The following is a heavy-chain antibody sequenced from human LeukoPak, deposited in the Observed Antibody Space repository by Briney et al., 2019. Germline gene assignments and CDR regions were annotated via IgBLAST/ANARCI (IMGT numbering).Heavy chain of an antibody. CDR1: GYTLNTSG. CDR3: ARDGSGHWFDP. D-gene: IGHD6-25*01. Sequence: ASVKVSCKASGYTLNTSGLSWVRQAPGQGLEWMGWLNDYNGDTNHAQKFQGRVTMTTDTSTTKAYMELVRMRSDDTAVYYCARDGSGHWFDPWGQGTLVSVSS. CDR2: LNDYNGDT. V-gene: IGHV1-18*04. J-gene: IGHJ5*02.